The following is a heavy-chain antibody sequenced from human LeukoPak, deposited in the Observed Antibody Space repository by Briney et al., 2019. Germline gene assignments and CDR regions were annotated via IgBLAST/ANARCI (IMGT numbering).Heavy chain of an antibody. D-gene: IGHD1-26*01. CDR2: ISGSGGST. Sequence: GGSLSLSCAASGFTFSSYAMTWIRQAPGKGLEWVSSISGSGGSTYYADSVKGRFTISRDNSTNMLFLQMNSLRADDTAVYYCAKDLVVGALDYWGKGTLVTVSS. V-gene: IGHV3-23*01. J-gene: IGHJ4*02. CDR1: GFTFSSYA. CDR3: AKDLVVGALDY.